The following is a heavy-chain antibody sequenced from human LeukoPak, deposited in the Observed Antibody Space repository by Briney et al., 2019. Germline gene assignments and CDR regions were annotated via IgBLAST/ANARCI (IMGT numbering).Heavy chain of an antibody. V-gene: IGHV3-30*04. CDR1: GFAFTNYA. CDR3: TNSDDYGDY. D-gene: IGHD4-17*01. Sequence: GGSLRLSCAASGFAFTNYAMNWVRQAPGKGLEWVAAIAFDDTDRYYIDSVKGRFTISRDDSKNTLYLHMTSLRAEDTAVYYCTNSDDYGDYWGQGTLVTVSS. J-gene: IGHJ4*02. CDR2: IAFDDTDR.